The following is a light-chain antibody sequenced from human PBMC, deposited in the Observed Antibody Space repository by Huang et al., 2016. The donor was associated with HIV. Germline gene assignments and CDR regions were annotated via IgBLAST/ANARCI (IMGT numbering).Light chain of an antibody. Sequence: EIVMTQSPATLSVSPGERATLPCRASHSVSSNLAWYQQKPGQAPRLLIYGASTRATGIPARLSGSGSGAEFTLTISSLQSEDFAVYYCQQFNKWPYTFGQGTKLEIK. J-gene: IGKJ2*01. CDR3: QQFNKWPYT. CDR1: HSVSSN. CDR2: GAS. V-gene: IGKV3-15*01.